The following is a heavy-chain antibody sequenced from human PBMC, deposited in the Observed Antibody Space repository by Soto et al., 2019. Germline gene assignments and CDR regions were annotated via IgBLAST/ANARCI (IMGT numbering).Heavy chain of an antibody. CDR1: GFTFSSYA. CDR3: ARETDSDFWSGPYYGMDF. CDR2: ISYDGSNK. D-gene: IGHD3-3*01. V-gene: IGHV3-30-3*01. J-gene: IGHJ6*02. Sequence: QVQLVESGGGVVQPGRSLRLSCAASGFTFSSYAMHWVRQAPGKGLEWVAVISYDGSNKYYADSVKGRFTISRDNSKNTLYLQKNSLRAEDTAVYYCARETDSDFWSGPYYGMDFWGQGTTVTVSS.